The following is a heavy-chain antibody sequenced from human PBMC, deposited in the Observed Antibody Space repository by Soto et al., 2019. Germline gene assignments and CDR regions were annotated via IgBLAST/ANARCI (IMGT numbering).Heavy chain of an antibody. J-gene: IGHJ3*02. D-gene: IGHD3-16*02. V-gene: IGHV4-39*01. CDR1: GGSISSSSYY. CDR2: IYYNGST. Sequence: SETLSLTCTVSGGSISSSSYYWGWIRQPPGKGLEWIGSIYYNGSTYYNPSLKSRVTISVDTSKNQFSLKLSSVTAADTAVYYCARQDYDYILGSYRLRAFEIWCQATMFTISS. CDR3: ARQDYDYILGSYRLRAFEI.